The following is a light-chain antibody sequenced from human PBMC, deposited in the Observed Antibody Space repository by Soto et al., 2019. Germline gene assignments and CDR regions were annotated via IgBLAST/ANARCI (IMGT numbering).Light chain of an antibody. Sequence: EIVLTQSPGTLSLSPGETATLSCRTSQTISRDDLAWYQQRPGQAPRLLIYDTSTRATGIPARFSGSGSGTEFTLTISSLQSEDFAVYYCQQYNNWPPITFGQGTRLEIK. CDR2: DTS. CDR1: QTISRDD. CDR3: QQYNNWPPIT. V-gene: IGKV3-15*01. J-gene: IGKJ5*01.